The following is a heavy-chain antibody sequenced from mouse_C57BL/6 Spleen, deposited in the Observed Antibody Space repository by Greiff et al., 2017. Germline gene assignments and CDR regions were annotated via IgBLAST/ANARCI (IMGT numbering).Heavy chain of an antibody. CDR1: GYTFTSYW. CDR3: ASGSSYRYFDV. Sequence: QVQLQQPGAELVRPGSSVKLSCKASGYTFTSYWMHWVKQRPIQGLEWIGNIDPSDSETHYNQKFKDKATLTVDKSSSTAYMQLSSLASEDSAVCYCASGSSYRYFDVWGTGTTVTVSS. J-gene: IGHJ1*03. CDR2: IDPSDSET. D-gene: IGHD1-1*01. V-gene: IGHV1-52*01.